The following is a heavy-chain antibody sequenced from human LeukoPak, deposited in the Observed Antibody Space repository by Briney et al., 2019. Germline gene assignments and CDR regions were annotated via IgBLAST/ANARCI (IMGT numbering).Heavy chain of an antibody. D-gene: IGHD6-19*01. Sequence: GGSLRLSCAASGFTFSSYGMHWVRQAPGKGLEWVAVIWYDGSNKYYADSVKGRFTISRDNSKNTLYLQMNSLRAEDTVVYYCARVSVAGTGAFDIWGQGTMVTVSS. CDR1: GFTFSSYG. V-gene: IGHV3-33*01. J-gene: IGHJ3*02. CDR2: IWYDGSNK. CDR3: ARVSVAGTGAFDI.